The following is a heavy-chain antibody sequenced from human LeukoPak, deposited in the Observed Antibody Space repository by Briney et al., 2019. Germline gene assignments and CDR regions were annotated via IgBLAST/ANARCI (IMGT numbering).Heavy chain of an antibody. Sequence: GGSLRLSCAASGFSFDDYGMSWVRQAPGKGLEWVSGINWNGGSTGYADSVKGRFTISRDNAKNSLSLQMNSLRVEDAALYYCARGGISIFGVVIYMDVWGKGTTVTVSS. CDR1: GFSFDDYG. J-gene: IGHJ6*03. D-gene: IGHD3-3*01. V-gene: IGHV3-20*04. CDR2: INWNGGST. CDR3: ARGGISIFGVVIYMDV.